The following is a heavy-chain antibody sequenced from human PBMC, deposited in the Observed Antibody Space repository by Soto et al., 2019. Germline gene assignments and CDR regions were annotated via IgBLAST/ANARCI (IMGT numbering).Heavy chain of an antibody. D-gene: IGHD5-12*01. J-gene: IGHJ3*02. CDR3: ASFCSGYERDAFDI. Sequence: GGSLRLSCASSRFTFSSYWMSWVRQAPGRGLEWVANIKQDGSEKYYVDSVKGRFTISRDNAKNSLYLQMNNLRAEDTAVYYCASFCSGYERDAFDIWGQGTMVTVSS. CDR1: RFTFSSYW. V-gene: IGHV3-7*02. CDR2: IKQDGSEK.